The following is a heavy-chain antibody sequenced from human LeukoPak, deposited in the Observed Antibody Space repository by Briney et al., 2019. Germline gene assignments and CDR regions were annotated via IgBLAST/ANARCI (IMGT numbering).Heavy chain of an antibody. J-gene: IGHJ4*02. CDR2: IRYDGSNK. V-gene: IGHV3-30*02. CDR1: RFTFSSYG. Sequence: GGSLRLSCAASRFTFSSYGMHWVRQAPGKGLEWVAFIRYDGSNKYYADSVKGRFTISRDNSKNTLYLQMNSLRAEDTAVYYCAKDRRVGAAIDYWGQGSLVTVSS. D-gene: IGHD1-26*01. CDR3: AKDRRVGAAIDY.